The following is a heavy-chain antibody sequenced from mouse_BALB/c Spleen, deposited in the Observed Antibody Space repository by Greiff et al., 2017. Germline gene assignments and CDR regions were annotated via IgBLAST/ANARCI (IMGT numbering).Heavy chain of an antibody. J-gene: IGHJ4*01. V-gene: IGHV1S56*01. D-gene: IGHD2-4*01. CDR3: ARDYVCSKAMDY. Sequence: QVQLQQSGPELVKPGALVKISCTASGYTLTSYDIHWVKQRPGQGLEWIGWIYPGDGSTKYNEKFKGKATLTANTSSSTAYMQLSILTSEDSAVYFCARDYVCSKAMDYWGQGTSVTVSS. CDR1: GYTLTSYD. CDR2: IYPGDGST.